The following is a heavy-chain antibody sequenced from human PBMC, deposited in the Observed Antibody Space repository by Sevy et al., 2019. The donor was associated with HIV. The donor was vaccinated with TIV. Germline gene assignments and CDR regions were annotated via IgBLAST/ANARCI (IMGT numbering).Heavy chain of an antibody. J-gene: IGHJ5*02. CDR2: ISRTSTTT. V-gene: IGHV3-48*02. CDR1: GFTFSTYS. CDR3: AREAYYSRSREENWFDP. D-gene: IGHD3-16*01. Sequence: GGSLRLSCKASGFTFSTYSMHWVRQAPGKGLEWVSSISRTSTTTYYADSAKGRFTISRDNAKNSLYLQMNSLRDEDTAVYYCAREAYYSRSREENWFDPWGHGTLVTVSS.